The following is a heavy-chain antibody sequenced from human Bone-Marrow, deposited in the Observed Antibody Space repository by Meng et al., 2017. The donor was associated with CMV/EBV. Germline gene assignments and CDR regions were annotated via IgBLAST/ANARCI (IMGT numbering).Heavy chain of an antibody. J-gene: IGHJ4*02. Sequence: SCQRLVTPSETLSLPCTVSGGSNSSYYWSWIRQPAGKGLEWIGRIYTSGSTNYNPSLKSRVTMSVDTSKNQFSLKLSSATAADTAVYYCARAMVRGVQRYFDYWGQGTLVTVSS. D-gene: IGHD3-10*01. CDR2: IYTSGST. CDR3: ARAMVRGVQRYFDY. CDR1: GGSNSSYY. V-gene: IGHV4-4*07.